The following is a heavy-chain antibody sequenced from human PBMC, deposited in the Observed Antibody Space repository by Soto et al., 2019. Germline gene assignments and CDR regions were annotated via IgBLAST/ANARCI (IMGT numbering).Heavy chain of an antibody. CDR3: ARMASHDFGDPVYFDY. CDR1: GGTFSSYT. Sequence: QVQLVQSGAEVKKPGSSVKLSCKASGGTFSSYTISWVRQATGQGLEWMGRIIPILGIANYAQKFQGRVTITADKSTSTAYRELSSLRSEDTAVYYCARMASHDFGDPVYFDYWGQGTLVTVSS. D-gene: IGHD4-17*01. V-gene: IGHV1-69*02. CDR2: IIPILGIA. J-gene: IGHJ4*02.